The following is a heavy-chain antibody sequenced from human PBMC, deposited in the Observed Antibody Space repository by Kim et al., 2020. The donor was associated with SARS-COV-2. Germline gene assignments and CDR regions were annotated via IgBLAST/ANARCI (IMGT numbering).Heavy chain of an antibody. CDR3: ARAGRQWLVRPLFYYFDY. Sequence: SETLSLTCAVYGGSFSGYYWSWIRQPPGKGLEWIGEINHSGSPNYNPSLKSRVTISVDTSKNQFSLKLSSVTAADTAVYYCARAGRQWLVRPLFYYFDY. CDR1: GGSFSGYY. V-gene: IGHV4-34*01. J-gene: IGHJ4*01. D-gene: IGHD6-19*01. CDR2: INHSGSP.